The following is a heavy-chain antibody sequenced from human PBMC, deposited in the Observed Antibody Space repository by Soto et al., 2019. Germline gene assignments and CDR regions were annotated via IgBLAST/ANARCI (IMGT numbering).Heavy chain of an antibody. CDR3: ARGPYDFWSGYYPNYFDY. CDR2: INPNSGGT. V-gene: IGHV1-2*04. J-gene: IGHJ4*02. D-gene: IGHD3-3*01. Sequence: VASVKVSCKASGYTFTGYYMHWVRQAPGQGLEWMGWINPNSGGTNYAQKFQGWVTMTRDTPISTAYMELSRLRSDDTAVYYCARGPYDFWSGYYPNYFDYWGQGNRVTVSS. CDR1: GYTFTGYY.